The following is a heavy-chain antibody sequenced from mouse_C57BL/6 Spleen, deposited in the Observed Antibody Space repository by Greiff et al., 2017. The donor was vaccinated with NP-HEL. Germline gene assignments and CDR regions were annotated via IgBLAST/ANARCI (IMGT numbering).Heavy chain of an antibody. Sequence: VKLMESGAELVKPGASVKISCKASGYAFRSYWMNWVKQRPGKGLEWIGQIYPGDGDTNYNGKFKGKATLTADTSSSTAYMQLSSLTSEDSAVYFCARYPNYGSTPAWFAYWGQGTLVTVSA. V-gene: IGHV1-80*01. CDR1: GYAFRSYW. CDR3: ARYPNYGSTPAWFAY. J-gene: IGHJ3*01. D-gene: IGHD1-1*01. CDR2: IYPGDGDT.